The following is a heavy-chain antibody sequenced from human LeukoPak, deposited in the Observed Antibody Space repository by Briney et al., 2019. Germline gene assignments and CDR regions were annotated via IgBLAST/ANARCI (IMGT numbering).Heavy chain of an antibody. CDR1: GGSIFSSNW. Sequence: PSGTLSLTCAVSGGSIFSSNWWSWVRQPPGKGLEWIGQIFHSGSTSYSPSLKSRVTISVDKSKNQFSLKPTSVTAADTAVYYCARFRFGAVTGGDYWGQGTLVTVSS. CDR3: ARFRFGAVTGGDY. V-gene: IGHV4-4*02. CDR2: IFHSGST. D-gene: IGHD3-16*01. J-gene: IGHJ4*02.